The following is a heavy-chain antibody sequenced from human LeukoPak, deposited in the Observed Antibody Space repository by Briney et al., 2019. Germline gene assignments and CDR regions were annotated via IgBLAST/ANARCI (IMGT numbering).Heavy chain of an antibody. J-gene: IGHJ3*02. V-gene: IGHV4-31*03. CDR3: ARVPSSGYWPDAFDI. Sequence: SETLSLTCTVSGGSISSGGYSWSWIRQHPGKGLEWIGYIYYSGSTYYNPSLKSRVTISVDTSKNQFSLKLSSVTAADTAVYYCARVPSSGYWPDAFDIWGQGTMVTVSS. CDR1: GGSISSGGYS. D-gene: IGHD3-22*01. CDR2: IYYSGST.